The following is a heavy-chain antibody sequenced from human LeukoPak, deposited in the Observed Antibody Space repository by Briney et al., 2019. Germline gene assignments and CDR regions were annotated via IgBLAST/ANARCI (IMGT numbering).Heavy chain of an antibody. Sequence: GGSLRLSCVASGFTFRTYDMNWVRQAPGKGLEWVSGISGSGGVKNNVDSTKGRFTISRDNSKNTLSLEMTRLGAEDTAIYYCAKDQPGAGFDLWGQGTLVTVSS. J-gene: IGHJ5*02. CDR2: ISGSGGVK. CDR1: GFTFRTYD. V-gene: IGHV3-23*01. D-gene: IGHD1-1*01. CDR3: AKDQPGAGFDL.